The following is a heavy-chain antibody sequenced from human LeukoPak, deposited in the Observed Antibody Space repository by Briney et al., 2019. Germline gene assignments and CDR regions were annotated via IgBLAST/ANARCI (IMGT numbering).Heavy chain of an antibody. CDR2: IYYSGST. CDR3: ARLERRLPAPSGGVIDY. Sequence: SSETLSLTCTVSGGSISSSSYYWGWIRQPPGKGLEWIGSIYYSGSTYYNPSLKSRVTISVDTSKNQFSLKLSSVTAADTAVYYCARLERRLPAPSGGVIDYWGQGTLVTVSS. V-gene: IGHV4-39*01. D-gene: IGHD3-16*01. CDR1: GGSISSSSYY. J-gene: IGHJ4*02.